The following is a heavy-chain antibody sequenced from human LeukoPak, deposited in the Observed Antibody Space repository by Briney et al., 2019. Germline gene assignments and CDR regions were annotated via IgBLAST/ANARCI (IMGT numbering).Heavy chain of an antibody. D-gene: IGHD2/OR15-2a*01. CDR2: ISYDGSNK. Sequence: GGSLRLSCAASGFTFSSYAMHWVRQAPGKGLEWVAVISYDGSNKYYTDSVKGRLTISRDNSKDTLFLQMNSLRAEDTAVYYCAREGPRGNSQFDYWGQGTLVTVST. J-gene: IGHJ4*02. CDR3: AREGPRGNSQFDY. V-gene: IGHV3-30-3*01. CDR1: GFTFSSYA.